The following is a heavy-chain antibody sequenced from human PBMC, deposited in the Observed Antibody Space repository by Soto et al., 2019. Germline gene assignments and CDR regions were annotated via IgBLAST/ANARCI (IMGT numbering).Heavy chain of an antibody. J-gene: IGHJ3*02. D-gene: IGHD3-9*01. V-gene: IGHV3-48*02. CDR1: GFTFSSYG. CDR3: VRDRDWAFDI. Sequence: GGSLRLSCAASGFTFSSYGIHWVRQAPGKGLEWVSYTGTSRKYTFYADSVRGRFTISRDDARNSVYLQLNSLRDEDTAVYYCVRDRDWAFDIWGQGTMVTVSS. CDR2: TGTSRKYT.